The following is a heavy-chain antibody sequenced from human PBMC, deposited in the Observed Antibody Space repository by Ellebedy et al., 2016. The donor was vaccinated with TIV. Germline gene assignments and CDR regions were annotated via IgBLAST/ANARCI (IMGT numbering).Heavy chain of an antibody. CDR1: GFTFSSYV. J-gene: IGHJ4*02. CDR2: ISGSGGST. V-gene: IGHV3-23*01. CDR3: ARDAGPVEMATINGLFDY. D-gene: IGHD5-24*01. Sequence: PGGSLRLSCAASGFTFSSYVMSWVRQAQGKELEWVSAISGSGGSTYYADSVKGRFTISRDNSKNTLYLQMNSLRAEDTAVYYCARDAGPVEMATINGLFDYWGQGTLVTVSS.